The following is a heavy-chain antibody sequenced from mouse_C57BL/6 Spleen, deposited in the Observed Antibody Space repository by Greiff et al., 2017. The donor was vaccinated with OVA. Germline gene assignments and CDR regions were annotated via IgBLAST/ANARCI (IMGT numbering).Heavy chain of an antibody. J-gene: IGHJ1*03. D-gene: IGHD4-1*01. V-gene: IGHV7-3*01. CDR2: IRNKANGCTT. Sequence: EVKLMESGGGLVQPGGSLSLSCAASGFTFTDYYMSWVRQPPGKALEWLGFIRNKANGCTTEYSASVKGRFTISRDNSQSILYLQMNALRAEDSATDYCARYGANLGYFDVWGTGTTVTVSS. CDR1: GFTFTDYY. CDR3: ARYGANLGYFDV.